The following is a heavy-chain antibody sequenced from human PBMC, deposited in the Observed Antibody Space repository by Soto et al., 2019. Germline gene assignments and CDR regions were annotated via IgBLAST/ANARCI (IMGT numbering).Heavy chain of an antibody. J-gene: IGHJ6*03. V-gene: IGHV4-39*01. CDR1: VGSISSSSYY. CDR2: IYYSGST. D-gene: IGHD3-3*01. CDR3: ARPAFWSGYLSDYYYYMDV. Sequence: SETLSLTCTVSVGSISSSSYYWGWIRQPPGKGLEWIGSIYYSGSTYYNPSLKSRVTISVDTSKNQFSLKLSSVTAADTAVYYCARPAFWSGYLSDYYYYMDVWGKGTTVTVSS.